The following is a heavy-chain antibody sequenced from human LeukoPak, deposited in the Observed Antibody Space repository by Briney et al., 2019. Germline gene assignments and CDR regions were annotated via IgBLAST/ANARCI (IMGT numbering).Heavy chain of an antibody. D-gene: IGHD5-18*01. CDR2: ISRSGTAL. CDR1: GFIFSTYE. Sequence: GGSLRLSCATSGFIFSTYEMNWVRQAPGKGLEWVAHISRSGTALYYADSVKGRFTISRDNARNSLDLQMNSLRAEDTAVYYCAKDTASSWWYFDLWGRGTLVTVSS. CDR3: AKDTASSWWYFDL. V-gene: IGHV3-48*03. J-gene: IGHJ2*01.